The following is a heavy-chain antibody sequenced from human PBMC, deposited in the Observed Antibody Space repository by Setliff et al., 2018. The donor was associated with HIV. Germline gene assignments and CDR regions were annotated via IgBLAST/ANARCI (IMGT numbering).Heavy chain of an antibody. Sequence: PSETLSLTCSVSGGSLSSYYWGWIRQSPGRGLEWIGSISSSGSTTYHPSLRSRVTVSAATSKNQFSLKLTSVTAADTAVYFCARDPHYFDTSGHYSWFDSWGPGTLVTVSS. CDR2: ISSSGST. V-gene: IGHV4-59*12. CDR3: ARDPHYFDTSGHYSWFDS. CDR1: GGSLSSYY. J-gene: IGHJ5*01. D-gene: IGHD3-22*01.